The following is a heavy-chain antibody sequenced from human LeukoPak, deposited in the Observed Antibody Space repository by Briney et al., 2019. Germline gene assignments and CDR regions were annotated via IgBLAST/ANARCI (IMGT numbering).Heavy chain of an antibody. D-gene: IGHD6-13*01. CDR3: ARIGSSNWAKPLPFDY. CDR2: MSNDGSNK. CDR1: GFTFSNYA. Sequence: GGSLRLSCAASGFTFSNYAMHWVRQAPGKGLEWVALMSNDGSNKYYADSVKGRFTISRDNSKNTLYLQMNSQIAEDTAVYYCARIGSSNWAKPLPFDYWGQGTLVTVSS. J-gene: IGHJ4*02. V-gene: IGHV3-30*01.